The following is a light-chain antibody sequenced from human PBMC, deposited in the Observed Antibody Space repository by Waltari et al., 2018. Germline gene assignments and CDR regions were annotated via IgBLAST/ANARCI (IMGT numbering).Light chain of an antibody. Sequence: SSELTQDPAVSVALGQTVRITCQGDSLRSYYASWYQQSPRQATILVLYGQDNRPSGIPDRFSGSTSGTTASFTITGAQAEDEADYYCLSRDTSSTRLFGGGTRLTV. V-gene: IGLV3-19*01. CDR1: SLRSYY. CDR3: LSRDTSSTRL. J-gene: IGLJ2*01. CDR2: GQD.